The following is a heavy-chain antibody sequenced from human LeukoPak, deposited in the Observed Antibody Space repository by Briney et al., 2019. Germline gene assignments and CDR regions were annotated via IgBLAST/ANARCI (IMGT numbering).Heavy chain of an antibody. D-gene: IGHD6-19*01. CDR2: IYYSGST. V-gene: IGHV4-59*12. CDR3: ARSEGGWYFDY. CDR1: GGSISSYY. J-gene: IGHJ4*02. Sequence: PSETLSLTCTVSGGSISSYYWSWIRQPPGKGLEWIGYIYYSGSTNYNPSLKSRVTLSVDTSNNQFSLKLSSVTAAETAVYYCARSEGGWYFDYWGQGTLVTVSS.